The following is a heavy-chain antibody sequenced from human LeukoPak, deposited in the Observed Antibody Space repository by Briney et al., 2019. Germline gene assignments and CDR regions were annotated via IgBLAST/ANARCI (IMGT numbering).Heavy chain of an antibody. J-gene: IGHJ4*02. V-gene: IGHV4-61*01. CDR2: IYYSGST. CDR1: GGSVSSGSYY. CDR3: ARDGAVAGPL. D-gene: IGHD6-19*01. Sequence: SETLSLTRTVSGGSVSSGSYYWSWIRQPPGKGLEWIGYIYYSGSTNYNPSLKSRVTISVDTSKNQFSLKLSSVTAADTAVYYCARDGAVAGPLWGQGTLVTVSS.